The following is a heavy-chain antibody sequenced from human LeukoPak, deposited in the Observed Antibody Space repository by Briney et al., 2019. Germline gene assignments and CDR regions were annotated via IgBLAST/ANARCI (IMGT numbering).Heavy chain of an antibody. CDR3: AREYYDYVWGSYSY. CDR1: GYTFSGYY. D-gene: IGHD3-16*01. V-gene: IGHV1-46*01. Sequence: ASVKVSCKASGYTFSGYYMHWVRQAPGQGLEWMGIINPSGGSTSYAQKFQGRVTMTRDMSTSTVYMELSSLRSEDTAVYYCAREYYDYVWGSYSYWGQGTLVTVSS. CDR2: INPSGGST. J-gene: IGHJ4*02.